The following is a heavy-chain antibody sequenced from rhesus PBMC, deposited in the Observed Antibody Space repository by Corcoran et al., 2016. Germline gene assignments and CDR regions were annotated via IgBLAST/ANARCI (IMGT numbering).Heavy chain of an antibody. J-gene: IGHJ4*01. Sequence: QVQLQESGPGVVKPSETLSLTCAVSGGSISDSYRWSWIRKPPGKGLEWIGYIYGSSTSTNYNPSLKRRVTISKDTSKNQFSLKLSSVTAADTAVYYCARDGYSWNNAFEDWGQGVLVTVSS. CDR3: ARDGYSWNNAFED. V-gene: IGHV4S10*01. CDR2: IYGSSTST. CDR1: GGSISDSYR. D-gene: IGHD1-20*01.